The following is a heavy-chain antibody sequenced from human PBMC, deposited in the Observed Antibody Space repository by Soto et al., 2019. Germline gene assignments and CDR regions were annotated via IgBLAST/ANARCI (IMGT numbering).Heavy chain of an antibody. J-gene: IGHJ5*02. Sequence: PGGSLRLSCAASGFTFSSYAMHWVRQAPGKGLEWVAVISYDGSNKYYADSVKGRFTISRDNSKNTLYLQMNSLRAEDAAVYYCARANYNYYDSSGSNWLDPWGQGTLVTVSS. CDR1: GFTFSSYA. CDR3: ARANYNYYDSSGSNWLDP. CDR2: ISYDGSNK. D-gene: IGHD3-22*01. V-gene: IGHV3-30-3*01.